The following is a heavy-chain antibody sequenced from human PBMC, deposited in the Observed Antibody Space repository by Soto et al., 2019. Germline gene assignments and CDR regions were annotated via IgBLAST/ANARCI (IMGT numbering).Heavy chain of an antibody. J-gene: IGHJ6*02. CDR2: IIPIFGTA. Sequence: QVQLVQSGAEVKKPGSSVKVSCKASAGTFSSYAISWVRQAPGQGLEWMGGIIPIFGTANYAQKFQGRVTITADESTSTAYRELSSLRSEDTAVYYCARDNYDGSGSHMNYGMDVWGQGTTVTVSS. D-gene: IGHD3-10*01. CDR3: ARDNYDGSGSHMNYGMDV. CDR1: AGTFSSYA. V-gene: IGHV1-69*12.